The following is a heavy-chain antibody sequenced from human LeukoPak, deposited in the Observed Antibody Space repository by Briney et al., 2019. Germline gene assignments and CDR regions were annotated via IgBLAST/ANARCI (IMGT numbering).Heavy chain of an antibody. Sequence: GGSLRLSCAASGFTFSSYATHWVRQAPGKGLEYVSAISSNGGSTYYANSVKGRFTISRDNSKNTLYLQMGSLRAEDMAVYYCARGRWLREFDYWGQGTLVTVSS. CDR3: ARGRWLREFDY. V-gene: IGHV3-64*01. D-gene: IGHD5-24*01. CDR2: ISSNGGST. J-gene: IGHJ4*02. CDR1: GFTFSSYA.